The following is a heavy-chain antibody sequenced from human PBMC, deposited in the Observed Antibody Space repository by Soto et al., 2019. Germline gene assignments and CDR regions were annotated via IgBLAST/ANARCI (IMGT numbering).Heavy chain of an antibody. V-gene: IGHV4-59*01. J-gene: IGHJ6*02. CDR1: GGSISGYY. CDR2: MYNTGST. D-gene: IGHD2-21*02. Sequence: QVQLQESGPGLVKPSETLSLTCTVSGGSISGYYWSWIRQPPGKGLEWIGYMYNTGSTVYNPSFNSRVTISADTSKNQFSLKLNSVTAADTAVYYCARDLWGYCGTDCYPLDVWGQGTTVTVSS. CDR3: ARDLWGYCGTDCYPLDV.